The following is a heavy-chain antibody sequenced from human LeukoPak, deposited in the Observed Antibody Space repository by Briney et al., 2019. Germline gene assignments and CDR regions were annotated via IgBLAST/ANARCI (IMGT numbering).Heavy chain of an antibody. CDR3: ATPGLAAAGFDY. D-gene: IGHD6-13*01. CDR1: GYTLTELS. V-gene: IGHV1-24*01. CDR2: FDPEDGET. J-gene: IGHJ4*02. Sequence: ASVKVSCKVSGYTLTELSMHWVRQAPGKGLEWMGGFDPEDGETIYAQKFQGRVTTTEDTSTDTAYVELSSLRSEDTAVYYCATPGLAAAGFDYWGQGTLVTVSS.